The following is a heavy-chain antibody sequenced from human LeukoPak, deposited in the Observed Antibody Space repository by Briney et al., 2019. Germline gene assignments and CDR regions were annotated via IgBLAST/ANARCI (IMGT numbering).Heavy chain of an antibody. CDR3: ANKGRQGYYESSGGYSGDI. Sequence: GGSLRLSCAASGFTFSSYSMNWVRQAPGKGLEWVSSINSSSSYIYYADSVKGRFTITRDNAKNSLYLQMNSLRAEDTAVYYCANKGRQGYYESSGGYSGDIWGQGTMVTVSS. V-gene: IGHV3-21*01. D-gene: IGHD3-22*01. J-gene: IGHJ3*02. CDR1: GFTFSSYS. CDR2: INSSSSYI.